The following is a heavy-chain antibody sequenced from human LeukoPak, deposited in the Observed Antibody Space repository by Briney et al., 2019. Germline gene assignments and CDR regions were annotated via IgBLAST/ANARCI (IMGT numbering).Heavy chain of an antibody. D-gene: IGHD3-10*01. CDR2: IHYSGST. J-gene: IGHJ5*01. V-gene: IGHV4-59*12. CDR3: ATDGMVRGPDAWFDS. Sequence: SETLSLTCTVSGGSISSYYWSWLRQPPGKGLEWTGYIHYSGSTNYNPSLKSRVTISVDTSKNQFSLDLTSVTAADTAVYYCATDGMVRGPDAWFDSWGQGTLVTVSS. CDR1: GGSISSYY.